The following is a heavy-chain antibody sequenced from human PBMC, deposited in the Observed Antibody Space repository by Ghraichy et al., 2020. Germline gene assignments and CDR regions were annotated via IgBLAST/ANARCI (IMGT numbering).Heavy chain of an antibody. Sequence: GGSLRLSCTASGFTFGDYCLNWFRQAPGKGLEWVGFIRSKAYGWTIAYAASVKGRFTISRDDSKSIASLQMNSLKTEDTAVYYCTRGEDGYSPTANYWGQGTLVIVPS. J-gene: IGHJ4*02. D-gene: IGHD5-24*01. CDR2: IRSKAYGWTI. CDR1: GFTFGDYC. CDR3: TRGEDGYSPTANY. V-gene: IGHV3-49*03.